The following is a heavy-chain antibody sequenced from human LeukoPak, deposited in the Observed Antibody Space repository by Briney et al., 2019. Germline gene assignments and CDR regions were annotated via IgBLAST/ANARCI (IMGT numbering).Heavy chain of an antibody. CDR3: ARGRGLTYYYDSSGYYYAY. J-gene: IGHJ4*02. Sequence: ASVKVSCKASGYTSTSYDINWVRQATGQGLEWMGWMNPNSGNTGYAQKFQGRVTMTRNTSIGTAYMELSSLRSEDTAVYYCARGRGLTYYYDSSGYYYAYWGQGTLVTVSS. D-gene: IGHD3-22*01. CDR1: GYTSTSYD. V-gene: IGHV1-8*01. CDR2: MNPNSGNT.